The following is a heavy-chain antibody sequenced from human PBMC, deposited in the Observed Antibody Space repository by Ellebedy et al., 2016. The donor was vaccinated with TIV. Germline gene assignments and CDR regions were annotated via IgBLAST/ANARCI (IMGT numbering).Heavy chain of an antibody. CDR3: ARGHGVVPAAIGGGYYFDY. CDR2: INHSGST. D-gene: IGHD2-2*02. Sequence: SETLSLTXTVSGGSISSYYWSWIRQPPGKGLEWIGEINHSGSTNYNPSLKSRVTISVDTSKNQFSLKLSSVTAADTAVYYCARGHGVVPAAIGGGYYFDYWGQGTLVTVSS. J-gene: IGHJ4*02. V-gene: IGHV4-34*01. CDR1: GGSISSYY.